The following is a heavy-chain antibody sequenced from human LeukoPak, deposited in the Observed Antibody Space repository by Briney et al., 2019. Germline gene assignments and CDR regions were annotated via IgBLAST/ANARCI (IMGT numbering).Heavy chain of an antibody. J-gene: IGHJ6*03. D-gene: IGHD3-22*01. CDR3: ARLLGTYDSSGYYPEAPYYYYYMDV. V-gene: IGHV4-4*09. CDR2: IYTSGST. Sequence: SETLSLTCTVSGGSISSYYWSWIRQPPGKGLEWIGYIYTSGSTNYNPSLKSRVTISVDTSKNQFSLKLSSVTAADTAVYYCARLLGTYDSSGYYPEAPYYYYYMDVWGKGTTVTVSS. CDR1: GGSISSYY.